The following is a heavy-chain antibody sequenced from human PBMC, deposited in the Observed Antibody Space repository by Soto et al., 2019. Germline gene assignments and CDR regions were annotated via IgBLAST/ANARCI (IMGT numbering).Heavy chain of an antibody. Sequence: HLQESGPGLVKPSQTLSLTCVVSGGPVSGDDLYWSWIRHLPGKGLEWIANVYHTGTTYYNPSLKSRVSMSVDTSQNQFSLILASVTAAHTAVYYCARALVTDYNSRDYHYYFAMDVWGQGTSVTVSS. D-gene: IGHD3-22*01. CDR3: ARALVTDYNSRDYHYYFAMDV. J-gene: IGHJ6*02. CDR1: GGPVSGDDLY. CDR2: VYHTGTT. V-gene: IGHV4-31*02.